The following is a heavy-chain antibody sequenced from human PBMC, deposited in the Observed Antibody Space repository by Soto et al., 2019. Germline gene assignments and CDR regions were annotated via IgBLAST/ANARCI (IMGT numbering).Heavy chain of an antibody. CDR1: GFTVSSNY. V-gene: IGHV3-66*01. J-gene: IGHJ4*02. Sequence: GGSLRLSCAASGFTVSSNYMSWVRQAPGKGLEWVSVIYSGGSTYYADSVKGRFTISRDNSKNTLYLQMNSLRAEDTAVYYCASTSMYSSSWYEAFSPGYWGQGTLVTVSS. CDR2: IYSGGST. CDR3: ASTSMYSSSWYEAFSPGY. D-gene: IGHD6-13*01.